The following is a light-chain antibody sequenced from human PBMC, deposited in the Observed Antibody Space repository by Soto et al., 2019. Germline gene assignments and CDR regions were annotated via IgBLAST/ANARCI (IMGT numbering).Light chain of an antibody. V-gene: IGKV3-11*01. CDR3: QQRSNWPGT. J-gene: IGKJ1*01. CDR1: QSVSSY. CDR2: DAS. Sequence: EIVLTQSPATLSLSPGEGATLSCRASQSVSSYLAWYQQKPGQAPRPLIYDASNRATGIPARFSGSGSGTDFTLIISSLEPEDVAVYDCQQRSNWPGTFGLGTKVEV.